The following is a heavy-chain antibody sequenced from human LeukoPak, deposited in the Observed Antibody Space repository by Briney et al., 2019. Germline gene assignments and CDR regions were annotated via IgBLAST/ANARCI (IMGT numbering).Heavy chain of an antibody. V-gene: IGHV3-30*02. CDR1: GFTFSNYD. CDR2: IRYDGSKK. CDR3: AKAGVRYFGAGYFDY. D-gene: IGHD3-9*01. Sequence: PGGSLRLSCAASGFTFSNYDMHWVRQAPGKGLEWVAFIRYDGSKKYYTDSVKGRFTISRDNSKNTLYVQMNSMRAEDTAVYYCAKAGVRYFGAGYFDYWGQGTLVTVSS. J-gene: IGHJ4*02.